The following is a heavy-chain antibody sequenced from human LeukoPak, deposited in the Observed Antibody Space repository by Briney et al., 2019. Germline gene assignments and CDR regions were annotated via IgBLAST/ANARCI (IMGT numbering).Heavy chain of an antibody. J-gene: IGHJ4*02. CDR3: AKGNDLAQWVVFES. CDR1: GFTFSSYI. D-gene: IGHD6-19*01. V-gene: IGHV3-23*01. CDR2: VTGRGDT. Sequence: PGGSLRLSCAASGFTFSSYIMTWVRQAPGKELEWVSTVTGRGDTYYADSVRGRFDISRDNSQHTVYLRMNSLRADDTAVYYCAKGNDLAQWVVFESWGQGTLVTVSS.